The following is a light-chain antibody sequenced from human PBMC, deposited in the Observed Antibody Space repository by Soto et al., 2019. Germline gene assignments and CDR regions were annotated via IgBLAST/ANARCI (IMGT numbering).Light chain of an antibody. CDR3: QRYGMSPQR. J-gene: IGKJ1*01. Sequence: CQSSQSLSNNIYLAWYQQKPGQAPRLLIYGASSRATGIPNRFSGSGSGTDFILTICGLEPVVLAGYSCQRYGMSPQRFGRGTNV. CDR1: QSLSNNIY. V-gene: IGKV3-20*01. CDR2: GAS.